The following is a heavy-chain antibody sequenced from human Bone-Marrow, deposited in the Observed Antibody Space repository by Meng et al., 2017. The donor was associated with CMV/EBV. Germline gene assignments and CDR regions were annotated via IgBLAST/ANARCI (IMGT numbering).Heavy chain of an antibody. CDR3: AKDVVGAATTYYFDY. CDR2: ISSSGSTI. Sequence: GESLKISCAASRFTFSDYYMSWIRQAPGKGLEWVSYISSSGSTIYYADSVRGRFTISRDNAKNSLYLQMNSLRAEDTALYYCAKDVVGAATTYYFDYWGQGTLVTVSS. D-gene: IGHD4-11*01. V-gene: IGHV3-11*01. J-gene: IGHJ4*02. CDR1: RFTFSDYY.